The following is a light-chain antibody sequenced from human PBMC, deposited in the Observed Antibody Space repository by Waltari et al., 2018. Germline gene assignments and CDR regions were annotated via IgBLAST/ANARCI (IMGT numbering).Light chain of an antibody. CDR1: SSDVGDYNF. CDR2: DVS. J-gene: IGLJ3*02. V-gene: IGLV2-14*01. CDR3: SSYTSSSTWV. Sequence: QSALTQPASVSGSPGQSITISCTGNSSDVGDYNFVSWYQQYPGKAPKLMIYDVSKRPSGVSNRFSGSKSGNTASLTISGLQAEDEADYYCSSYTSSSTWVFGGGTKLTVL.